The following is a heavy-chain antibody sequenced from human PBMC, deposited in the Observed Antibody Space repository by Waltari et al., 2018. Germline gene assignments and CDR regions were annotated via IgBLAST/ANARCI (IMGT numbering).Heavy chain of an antibody. CDR2: ISSRSSYI. D-gene: IGHD1-26*01. Sequence: EVQLVESGGGLVKPGGSLRLSCAASGFTFSSYSMNWVRQAPGKGLEWVSSISSRSSYIYYADSVKGRFTISRDNAKNSLYLQMNSLRAEDTAVYYCARDHGGSYSPFDYWGQGTLVTVSS. V-gene: IGHV3-21*01. CDR1: GFTFSSYS. CDR3: ARDHGGSYSPFDY. J-gene: IGHJ4*02.